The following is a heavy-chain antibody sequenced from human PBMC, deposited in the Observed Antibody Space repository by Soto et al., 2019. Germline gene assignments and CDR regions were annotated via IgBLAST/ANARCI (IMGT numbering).Heavy chain of an antibody. V-gene: IGHV5-51*01. D-gene: IGHD3-22*01. Sequence: GESLKISCKGSGYSFTSYWIGWVRQMPGKGLEWMGIIYPGDSDTRYSPSFQGQVTISADKSISTAYLQWSSLKASDTAMYYCARHSPTYYYDSSGYSNFDYWGQGTLVTSPQ. CDR1: GYSFTSYW. CDR2: IYPGDSDT. J-gene: IGHJ4*02. CDR3: ARHSPTYYYDSSGYSNFDY.